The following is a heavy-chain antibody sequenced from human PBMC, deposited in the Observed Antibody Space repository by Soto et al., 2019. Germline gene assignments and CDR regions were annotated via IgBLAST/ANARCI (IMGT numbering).Heavy chain of an antibody. CDR2: INHSGST. D-gene: IGHD6-19*01. J-gene: IGHJ4*02. CDR1: GGSFSGYY. CDR3: AGENVIAVAPITRDY. Sequence: SETLSLTCAVYGGSFSGYYWSWTRQPPGKGLEWIGEINHSGSTNYNPSLKSRVTISVDTSKNQFSLKLSSVTAADTAVYYCAGENVIAVAPITRDYWGQGTLVTVSS. V-gene: IGHV4-34*01.